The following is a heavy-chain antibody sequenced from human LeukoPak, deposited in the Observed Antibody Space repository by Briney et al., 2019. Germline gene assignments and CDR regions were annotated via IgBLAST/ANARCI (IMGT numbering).Heavy chain of an antibody. D-gene: IGHD3-10*01. V-gene: IGHV1-18*04. CDR3: ARVEVWFGELLYGWFVP. Sequence: GASVKVSCKASGYTFTSYGISWVRQAPGQGLEWMGWISAYNGNTNYAQKLQGRVTMTTDTSTSTAYMELRSLRSDDTAVYYCARVEVWFGELLYGWFVPGGEGTLVTVSS. CDR2: ISAYNGNT. J-gene: IGHJ5*02. CDR1: GYTFTSYG.